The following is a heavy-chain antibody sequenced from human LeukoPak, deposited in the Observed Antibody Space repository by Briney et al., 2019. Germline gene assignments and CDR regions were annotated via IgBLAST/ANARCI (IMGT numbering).Heavy chain of an antibody. V-gene: IGHV3-48*02. CDR3: ARDGGFGFLAAFDI. CDR2: ISGGGSVS. Sequence: GGSLRLSCAASGSTFSSYRMNWLRQAPGKGLEWMSYISGGGSVSYYEDSVKGRFTISRDNAKNLLYLQMNSLRDEDTALYYCARDGGFGFLAAFDIWGQGTMVTVSS. D-gene: IGHD3-10*01. J-gene: IGHJ3*02. CDR1: GSTFSSYR.